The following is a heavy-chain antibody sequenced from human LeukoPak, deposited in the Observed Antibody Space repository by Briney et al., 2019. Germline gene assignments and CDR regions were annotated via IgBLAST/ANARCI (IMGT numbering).Heavy chain of an antibody. V-gene: IGHV3-23*01. CDR1: GFTFSDYA. CDR3: AKDVTTFNGDALGH. J-gene: IGHJ4*02. Sequence: GGSLRLSCAASGFTFSDYAMSWVRQAPGKGLEWVSAISGSGDDTYYADSVKGRFTISRDNSKNTLYLQMNSLRAEDTAVYYCAKDVTTFNGDALGHWGQGTLVTVSS. D-gene: IGHD2/OR15-2a*01. CDR2: ISGSGDDT.